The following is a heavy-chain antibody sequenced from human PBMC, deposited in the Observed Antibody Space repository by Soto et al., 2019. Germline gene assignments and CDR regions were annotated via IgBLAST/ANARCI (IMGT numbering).Heavy chain of an antibody. CDR1: GYTFTGYY. D-gene: IGHD3-10*01. V-gene: IGHV1-2*04. CDR3: ARVGGSRPNYYGSGSYYTSPWFDP. J-gene: IGHJ5*02. CDR2: INPNSGGT. Sequence: ASVKVSCKASGYTFTGYYMHWVRQAPGQGLEWMGWINPNSGGTNYAQKFQGWVTMTRDTSISTAYMELSRLRSDDTAVYYCARVGGSRPNYYGSGSYYTSPWFDPWGQGTLVTVSS.